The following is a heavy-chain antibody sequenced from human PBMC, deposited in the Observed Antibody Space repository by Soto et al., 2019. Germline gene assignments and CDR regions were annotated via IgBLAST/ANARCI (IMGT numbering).Heavy chain of an antibody. Sequence: QSPTLSLTCAISGDSVSSNSAAWNWIRQSPSRGLEWLGRTYYRSKWYNDYAVSVKSRITINPDTSKNQFSLQLNSVTPEDTAVYYCARALSYSSSSFNWFDPWGQGTLVTVSS. CDR3: ARALSYSSSSFNWFDP. D-gene: IGHD6-6*01. V-gene: IGHV6-1*01. J-gene: IGHJ5*02. CDR2: TYYRSKWYN. CDR1: GDSVSSNSAA.